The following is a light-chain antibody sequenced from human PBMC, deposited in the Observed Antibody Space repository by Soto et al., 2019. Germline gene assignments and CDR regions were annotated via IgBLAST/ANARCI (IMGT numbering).Light chain of an antibody. V-gene: IGKV3-20*01. Sequence: EIVLTQSPGTLSLSPGERATLSCSSSQSVSSSYLGWYQQKPGQAPRLLIYGASSRATGIPDRFSGSGSGTNFTLTISRLEPEDFAVYYCQQYAGSRTFGQGTKVDIK. CDR2: GAS. CDR1: QSVSSSY. CDR3: QQYAGSRT. J-gene: IGKJ1*01.